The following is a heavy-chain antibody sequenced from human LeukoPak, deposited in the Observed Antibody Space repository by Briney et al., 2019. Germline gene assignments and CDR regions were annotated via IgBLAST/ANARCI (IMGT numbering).Heavy chain of an antibody. CDR2: MYYSGST. J-gene: IGHJ6*03. D-gene: IGHD3-10*01. CDR3: ARHRGYYGSGSNYYYYMDV. CDR1: GGSISSSDYY. Sequence: SETLSLTCTISGGSISSSDYYWGWIRQPPGKGLEWIGSMYYSGSTNYNPSLKSRVTISVDTSKNQFSLKLSSVTAADTAVYYCARHRGYYGSGSNYYYYMDVWGKGTTVTISS. V-gene: IGHV4-39*01.